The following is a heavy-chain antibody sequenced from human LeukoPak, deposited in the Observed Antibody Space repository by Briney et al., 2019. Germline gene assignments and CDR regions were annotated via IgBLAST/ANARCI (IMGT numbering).Heavy chain of an antibody. V-gene: IGHV5-51*01. Sequence: GESLKISCKGSGYSFTSYWIGWVRQMPGKGLEWMGIIYPADSDTRYSPSFQGQVTISADKSFSTAYLQWGSLKASDTAMYYCARAIVAAGFNPNYFDYWGQGTLVTVSS. CDR3: ARAIVAAGFNPNYFDY. J-gene: IGHJ4*02. D-gene: IGHD6-13*01. CDR2: IYPADSDT. CDR1: GYSFTSYW.